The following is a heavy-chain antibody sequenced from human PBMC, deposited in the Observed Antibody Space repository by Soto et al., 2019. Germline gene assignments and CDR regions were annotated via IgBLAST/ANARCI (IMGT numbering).Heavy chain of an antibody. CDR1: DGSISSYY. D-gene: IGHD6-6*01. Sequence: SETLSVTCTTSDGSISSYYWSWIRQPPGRGLEWIGFIDYSGTTYYNPSLKSRLTMTVDTSKNHFSLNLSSVTAADTAVYYCARRTGSSTYYFDYWGQGALVTVSS. J-gene: IGHJ4*02. V-gene: IGHV4-59*08. CDR2: IDYSGTT. CDR3: ARRTGSSTYYFDY.